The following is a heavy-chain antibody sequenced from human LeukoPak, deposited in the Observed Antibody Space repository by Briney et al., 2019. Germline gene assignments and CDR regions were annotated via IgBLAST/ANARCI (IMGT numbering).Heavy chain of an antibody. CDR1: GFTFSDDY. Sequence: PGGSLRLSCAASGFTFSDDYMSWSCQGPGKGLEWVSYISSSSSYTNYADSVKGRFTISRDNAKNSLYLQMNSLRAEDTAVYYCARDRRSVYYDILTAKDAFDIWGQGTMVTVSS. J-gene: IGHJ3*02. D-gene: IGHD3-9*01. V-gene: IGHV3-11*06. CDR3: ARDRRSVYYDILTAKDAFDI. CDR2: ISSSSSYT.